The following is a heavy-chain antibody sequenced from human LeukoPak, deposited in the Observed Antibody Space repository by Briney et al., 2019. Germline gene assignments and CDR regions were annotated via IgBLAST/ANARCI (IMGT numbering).Heavy chain of an antibody. CDR2: MNPNSGNT. Sequence: GASVKVSCKASGYTFTSYDINWVRQATGQGLEWMGWMNPNSGNTGYAQKFQGRVTMTRNTSISTAYMELSSLRSEDTAVYYCARGLIRWDYGDSTRWFDPWGQGTLVTVSS. V-gene: IGHV1-8*02. CDR1: GYTFTSYD. D-gene: IGHD4-17*01. J-gene: IGHJ5*02. CDR3: ARGLIRWDYGDSTRWFDP.